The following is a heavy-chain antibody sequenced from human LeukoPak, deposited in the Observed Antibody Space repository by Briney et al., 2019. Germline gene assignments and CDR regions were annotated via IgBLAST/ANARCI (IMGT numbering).Heavy chain of an antibody. Sequence: PGGSLRLSCAVSGFSFSSYAVGWVRQTPGKGLQLVSTITGSGDSTYYADSVNGRFTISRDNSKNTLYLQVNSLRADDTALYYCAFGPHQQWLLADDWGQGTMVTVSS. CDR1: GFSFSSYA. V-gene: IGHV3-23*01. J-gene: IGHJ4*02. CDR3: AFGPHQQWLLADD. CDR2: ITGSGDST. D-gene: IGHD6-19*01.